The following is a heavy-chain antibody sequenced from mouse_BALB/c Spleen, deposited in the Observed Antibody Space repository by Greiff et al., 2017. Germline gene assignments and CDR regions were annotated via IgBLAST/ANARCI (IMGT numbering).Heavy chain of an antibody. J-gene: IGHJ3*01. CDR1: GFNNKDTY. D-gene: IGHD1-1*01. V-gene: IGHV14-3*02. CDR3: ARVDYYGSSPWFAY. Sequence: EVQLQQSGAELVKPGASVKLSCTASGFNNKDTYMHWVKQRPEQGLEWIGRIDPANGNTKYDPKFQGKATITADTSSNTAYLQLSSLTSEDTAVYYCARVDYYGSSPWFAYWGQGTLVTVSA. CDR2: IDPANGNT.